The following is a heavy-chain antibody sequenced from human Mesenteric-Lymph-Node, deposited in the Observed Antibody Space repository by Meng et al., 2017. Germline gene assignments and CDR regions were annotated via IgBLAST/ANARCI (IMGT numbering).Heavy chain of an antibody. CDR2: MYFSGST. CDR1: GGSVNSGSYY. V-gene: IGHV4-61*01. Sequence: SETLSLTCTISGGSVNSGSYYWSWIRQPPGKGLEWIGYMYFSGSTNYNASLKSRVTISVDTSKNQFSLKLSSVTAADTAVYYCARDPIAAAGTGYYWGQGTLVTVSS. J-gene: IGHJ4*02. D-gene: IGHD6-13*01. CDR3: ARDPIAAAGTGYY.